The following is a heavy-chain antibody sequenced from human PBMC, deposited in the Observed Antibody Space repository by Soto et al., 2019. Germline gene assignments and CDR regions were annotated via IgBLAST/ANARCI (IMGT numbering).Heavy chain of an antibody. CDR1: GFTFDDYA. CDR3: AKDSGLVLSVYFDY. V-gene: IGHV3-9*01. Sequence: EVQLVESGGGLVQPGRSLRLSCAASGFTFDDYAMHWVRQAPGKGLEWVSGISWNSGSIGYADSVKGRFTISRDNAKNSLYLQMNSLRAEDTALYYCAKDSGLVLSVYFDYWGQGTLVTVSS. D-gene: IGHD6-13*01. CDR2: ISWNSGSI. J-gene: IGHJ4*02.